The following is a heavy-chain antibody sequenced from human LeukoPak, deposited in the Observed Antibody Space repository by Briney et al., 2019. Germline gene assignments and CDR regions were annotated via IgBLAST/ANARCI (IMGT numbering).Heavy chain of an antibody. J-gene: IGHJ4*02. Sequence: GGSLRLSCAASGFTFSSYGMHWVRQAPGKGLEWVAVIWSDGSNKYYSDSVKGRFTISRDNAKNSLYLQMNSLRAEDTALYYCARDGSGWYSDYWGQGTLVTVSS. CDR1: GFTFSSYG. CDR2: IWSDGSNK. CDR3: ARDGSGWYSDY. D-gene: IGHD6-19*01. V-gene: IGHV3-33*01.